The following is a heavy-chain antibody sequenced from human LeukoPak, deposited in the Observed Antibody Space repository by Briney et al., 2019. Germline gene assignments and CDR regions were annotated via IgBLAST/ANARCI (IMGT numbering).Heavy chain of an antibody. CDR3: ARGFYENPFDY. V-gene: IGHV4-4*02. CDR2: MYLSGTT. CDR1: GDSINSLDL. D-gene: IGHD5/OR15-5a*01. Sequence: PSETLSLTCTVSGDSINSLDLWSWVRQPPGKGLEWIGEMYLSGTTHSNPSVKSRVTISIDKSKNQFSLKLSSVTAADTAVYYCARGFYENPFDYWGQGTLVTVSS. J-gene: IGHJ4*02.